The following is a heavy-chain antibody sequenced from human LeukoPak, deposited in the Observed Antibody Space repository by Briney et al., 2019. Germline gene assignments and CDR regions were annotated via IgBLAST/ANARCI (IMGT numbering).Heavy chain of an antibody. J-gene: IGHJ4*02. CDR1: GFTFSSYA. D-gene: IGHD3-22*01. Sequence: GGSLRLSCAASGFTFSSYAMSWVRQAPGKGLEWVSAISGSGGSTYYADSVKGRFTISRDYFKRRLYLQMNSLRAEDTAVYYCAKDGVPAPSALVVVITGRFDYWGQGTLVTVSS. CDR2: ISGSGGST. CDR3: AKDGVPAPSALVVVITGRFDY. V-gene: IGHV3-23*01.